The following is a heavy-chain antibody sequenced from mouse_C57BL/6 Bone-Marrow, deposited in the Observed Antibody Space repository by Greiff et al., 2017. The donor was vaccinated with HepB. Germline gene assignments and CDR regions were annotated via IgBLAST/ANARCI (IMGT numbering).Heavy chain of an antibody. Sequence: EVQLQESGPGLVKPSQSLSLTCSVTGYSITSGYYWNWIRQFPGNKLEWMSYISYDGSNNYNPSLKNRISITRDTSKNQFFLKLNSVTTEDTATYYCAKLLRGYFDYWGQGTTLTVSS. J-gene: IGHJ2*01. CDR3: AKLLRGYFDY. V-gene: IGHV3-6*01. D-gene: IGHD1-1*01. CDR2: ISYDGSN. CDR1: GYSITSGYY.